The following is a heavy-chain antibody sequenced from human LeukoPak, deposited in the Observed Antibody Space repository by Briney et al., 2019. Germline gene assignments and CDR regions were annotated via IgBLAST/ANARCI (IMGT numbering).Heavy chain of an antibody. D-gene: IGHD1-26*01. CDR2: IIPIIGTA. CDR1: GDTFSSYA. J-gene: IGHJ4*02. CDR3: AGDQGGRLPCPQNY. V-gene: IGHV1-69*05. Sequence: SVKVSCKASGDTFSSYAISCVRQGPGQGLEWMGGIIPIIGTANYAQKFQGRVTITTDESTSTAYMELSSLRCDHTTVYYCAGDQGGRLPCPQNYWGQGSLVTVSS.